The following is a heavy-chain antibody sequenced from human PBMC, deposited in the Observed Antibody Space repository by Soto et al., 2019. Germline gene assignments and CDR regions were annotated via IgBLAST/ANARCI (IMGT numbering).Heavy chain of an antibody. CDR3: TRDPNGDHIGAFAF. CDR1: QFIFSAYA. D-gene: IGHD4-17*01. Sequence: VQVLESGGGLVQPGGSLRLSCTTSQFIFSAYAMTWVRQAPGEGLEWVSSITGSGGGTSYADSVRGRFSISRDNSKNTLYLRMNSLRVEDTAVYYCTRDPNGDHIGAFAFWGQGILVTVSS. J-gene: IGHJ3*01. CDR2: ITGSGGGT. V-gene: IGHV3-23*01.